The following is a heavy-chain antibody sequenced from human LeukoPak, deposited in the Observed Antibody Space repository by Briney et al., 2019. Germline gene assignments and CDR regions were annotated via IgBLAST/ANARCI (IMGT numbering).Heavy chain of an antibody. V-gene: IGHV4-39*07. Sequence: SETLSLTCTVSGGSISSSSYYWGWIRQPPGKGLEWIGSIYYSGSTYYNPSLKSRVTMSVDTSKNQFSLKLSSVTAADTAVYYCARVRGYSYGYPDYYYMDVWGKGTTVTISS. CDR2: IYYSGST. CDR3: ARVRGYSYGYPDYYYMDV. D-gene: IGHD5-18*01. J-gene: IGHJ6*03. CDR1: GGSISSSSYY.